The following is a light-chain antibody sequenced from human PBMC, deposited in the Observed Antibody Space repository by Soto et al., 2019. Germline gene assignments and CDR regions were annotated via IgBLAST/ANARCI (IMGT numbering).Light chain of an antibody. CDR1: SSDFGSYNL. Sequence: QSALTQPASVSGSPGQSITISCTGTSSDFGSYNLVSWYQQYPGKVPKLMIYEDSKRPSGVSNRFSGSKSGNTASLTISGLQAEYEADYYCCSYAGSSPVVFGGGTKLTVL. V-gene: IGLV2-23*01. J-gene: IGLJ2*01. CDR2: EDS. CDR3: CSYAGSSPVV.